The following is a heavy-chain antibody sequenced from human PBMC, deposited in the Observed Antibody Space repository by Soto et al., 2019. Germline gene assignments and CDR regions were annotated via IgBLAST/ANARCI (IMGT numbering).Heavy chain of an antibody. D-gene: IGHD2-21*01. V-gene: IGHV1-3*05. CDR1: GYTFTSYA. CDR2: INAGNGNT. CDR3: ARTIMVVNALDY. Sequence: QVQLVQSGAEEKKPGASVKVSCKASGYTFTSYAMHWVRQAPGQRLEWMGWINAGNGNTKYSQKFQGRVTITRDTSESTVHMELSSLRSEGTAVYYCARTIMVVNALDYCGQGTLVTVSS. J-gene: IGHJ4*02.